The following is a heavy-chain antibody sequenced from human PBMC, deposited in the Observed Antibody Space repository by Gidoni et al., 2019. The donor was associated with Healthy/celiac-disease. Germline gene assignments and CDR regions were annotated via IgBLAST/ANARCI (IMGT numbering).Heavy chain of an antibody. J-gene: IGHJ5*02. CDR2: IYYSGST. CDR1: GCSISSGGYY. Sequence: QVQLQESCPGLVKPSQTLSLPCTVSGCSISSGGYYWSWIRQHPGKGLEWIGYIYYSGSTYYNPSLKSRVTISVDTSKNQFSLKLSSVTAADTAVYYCARSPTRYWFDPWGQGTLVTVSS. V-gene: IGHV4-31*03. CDR3: ARSPTRYWFDP. D-gene: IGHD2-2*01.